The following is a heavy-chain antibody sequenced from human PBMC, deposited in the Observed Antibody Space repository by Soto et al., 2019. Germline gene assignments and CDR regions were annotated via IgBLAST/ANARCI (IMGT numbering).Heavy chain of an antibody. V-gene: IGHV5-51*01. CDR1: GYSFPNYW. Sequence: PGESLKISCKGSGYSFPNYWIGWVRQMPGKGLEWMGLMNPADSETRYSPSFQGQVTISADKSINTAYLQWSSLKASDTAIYYCAGHHVESRVAYEIWGQGTLVTV. D-gene: IGHD3-22*01. CDR2: MNPADSET. CDR3: AGHHVESRVAYEI. J-gene: IGHJ3*02.